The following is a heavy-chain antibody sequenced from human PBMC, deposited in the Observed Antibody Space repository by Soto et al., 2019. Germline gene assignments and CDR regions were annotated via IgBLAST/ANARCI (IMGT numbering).Heavy chain of an antibody. V-gene: IGHV3-23*01. D-gene: IGHD2-8*02. CDR3: AKGLGQYCNFDY. CDR2: ISGSGGTA. CDR1: GFTFSSYA. Sequence: EVQLLESGGGSVQPGGSLRLSCAASGFTFSSYAMHWVRRPPGKGLEWVSSISGSGGTAYYADSVKGRFSISRDSLVNTLYRQMNSVRAEDTAVYYCAKGLGQYCNFDYWGQGTLVTVSP. J-gene: IGHJ4*02.